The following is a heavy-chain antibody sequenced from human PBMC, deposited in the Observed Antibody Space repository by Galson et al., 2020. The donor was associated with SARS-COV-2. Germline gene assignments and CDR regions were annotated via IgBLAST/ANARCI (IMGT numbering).Heavy chain of an antibody. CDR3: ARDTPRERWLQPFDY. Sequence: SVKVSCKASGGTFSSYAIGWVRQAPGQGLEWMGGIIPIFGTANYAQKFQGRVTITADESTSTAYMELSSLRSEDTAVYYCARDTPRERWLQPFDYWGQGTLVTVSS. V-gene: IGHV1-69*13. CDR1: GGTFSSYA. CDR2: IIPIFGTA. D-gene: IGHD5-12*01. J-gene: IGHJ4*02.